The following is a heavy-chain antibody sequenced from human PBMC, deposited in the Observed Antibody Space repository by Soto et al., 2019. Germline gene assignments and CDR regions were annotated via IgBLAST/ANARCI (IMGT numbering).Heavy chain of an antibody. Sequence: PGGSLRLSCAASGFTFTRYSMNWVRQAPGKGLEWVSSISSTTNYIYYGDSMKGRFTISRDNAKNSLYLEMNSLRAEDTAVYYCARESEDLSSNFDYWGQGTLVTVSS. V-gene: IGHV3-21*06. CDR3: ARESEDLSSNFDY. J-gene: IGHJ4*02. CDR2: ISSTTNYI. CDR1: GFTFTRYS.